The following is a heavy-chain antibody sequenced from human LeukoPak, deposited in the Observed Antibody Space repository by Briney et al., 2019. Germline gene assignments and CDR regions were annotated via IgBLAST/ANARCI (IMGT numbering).Heavy chain of an antibody. V-gene: IGHV4-4*02. CDR1: GGSISSSNW. Sequence: SETLSLTCTVSGGSISSSNWWSWVRPPPGKGLEWIGEIHHSGSTNYNPSLKSRVTISVDKSKNQFSLKLSSVTAADTAVYYCARAGSGYSYGTPVAVWFDPWGQGTLVTVSS. CDR2: IHHSGST. D-gene: IGHD5-18*01. J-gene: IGHJ5*02. CDR3: ARAGSGYSYGTPVAVWFDP.